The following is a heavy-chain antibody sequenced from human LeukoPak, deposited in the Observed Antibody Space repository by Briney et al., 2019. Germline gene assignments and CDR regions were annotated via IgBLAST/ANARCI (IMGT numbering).Heavy chain of an antibody. CDR1: GYTFTSYG. Sequence: ASVKVSCKASGYTFTSYGISWVRQAPGQGLEWMGWISAYNGNTNYAQKLQGRVTMTTDTSTSTAYMELRSLRSDDTAVYYCARDYSSGWYTVGYYFDYWGQGTLVTVSS. CDR2: ISAYNGNT. J-gene: IGHJ4*02. V-gene: IGHV1-18*01. CDR3: ARDYSSGWYTVGYYFDY. D-gene: IGHD6-19*01.